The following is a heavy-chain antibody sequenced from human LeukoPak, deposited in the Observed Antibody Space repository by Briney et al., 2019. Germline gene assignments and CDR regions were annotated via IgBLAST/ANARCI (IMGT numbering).Heavy chain of an antibody. CDR2: IYYSGST. CDR3: ARLGYYYDSSGYLTPYYFDY. J-gene: IGHJ4*02. V-gene: IGHV4-59*01. Sequence: SETLSLTCTVSGGSISSYYRSWIRQPPGKGLEWIGYIYYSGSTNYNPSLKSRVTISVDTSKNQFSLKLSSVTAADTAVYYCARLGYYYDSSGYLTPYYFDYWGQGTLVTVSS. D-gene: IGHD3-22*01. CDR1: GGSISSYY.